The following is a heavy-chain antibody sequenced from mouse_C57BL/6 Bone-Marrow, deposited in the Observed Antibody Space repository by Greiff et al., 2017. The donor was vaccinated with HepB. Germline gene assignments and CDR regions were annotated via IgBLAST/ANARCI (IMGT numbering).Heavy chain of an antibody. D-gene: IGHD1-1*01. CDR3: ARRGFITTVVSPSMDY. CDR2: ISSGGSYT. V-gene: IGHV5-6*02. CDR1: GFTFSSYG. Sequence: EVKVVESGGDLVKPGGSLKLSCAASGFTFSSYGMSWVRQTPDKRLEWVATISSGGSYTYYPDSVKWRFTISRHNAKNTLYLQMSSLKSEDTAMYYCARRGFITTVVSPSMDYWGQGTSVTVSS. J-gene: IGHJ4*01.